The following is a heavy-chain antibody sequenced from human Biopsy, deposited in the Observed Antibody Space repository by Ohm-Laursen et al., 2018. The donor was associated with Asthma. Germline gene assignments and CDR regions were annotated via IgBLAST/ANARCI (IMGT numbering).Heavy chain of an antibody. CDR1: GGTFNTYV. CDR2: INSVFGAT. D-gene: IGHD2-2*01. Sequence: SSVKVSCKSLGGTFNTYVIGRVRQAPGQGLEWMGGINSVFGATTYPQKFQDRVTITADDSTSTVYMELSSLRSEDTAVYYCARKAGSCISRTCYSLDFWGQGTLVTVSS. J-gene: IGHJ4*02. V-gene: IGHV1-69*01. CDR3: ARKAGSCISRTCYSLDF.